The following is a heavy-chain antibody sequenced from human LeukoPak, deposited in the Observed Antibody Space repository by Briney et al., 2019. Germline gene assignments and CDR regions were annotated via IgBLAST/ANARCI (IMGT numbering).Heavy chain of an antibody. CDR1: GGSISSYY. CDR2: INHSGST. Sequence: SETLSLTCTVSGGSISSYYWSWIRQPPGKGLEWIGEINHSGSTNYNPSLKSRVTISVDTSKNQFSLKLSSVTAADTAVYYCARVALMYIFEYSSSSTPRYGMDVWGQGTTVTVSS. V-gene: IGHV4-34*01. CDR3: ARVALMYIFEYSSSSTPRYGMDV. D-gene: IGHD6-6*01. J-gene: IGHJ6*02.